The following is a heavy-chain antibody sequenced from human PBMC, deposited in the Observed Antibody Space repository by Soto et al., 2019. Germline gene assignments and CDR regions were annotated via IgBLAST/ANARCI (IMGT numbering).Heavy chain of an antibody. Sequence: QVQLVQSGAEVKNPGASVKVSCQASNYLFGAFGISWVRQAPGQGLEWMGWITPYNGNTHYAEKFQDRVTMTADKSTTTAYMEVRRPTSDDTAVYFCARISARRNDFDVWGQGTVGTVSS. CDR3: ARISARRNDFDV. J-gene: IGHJ3*01. V-gene: IGHV1-18*01. CDR1: NYLFGAFG. CDR2: ITPYNGNT.